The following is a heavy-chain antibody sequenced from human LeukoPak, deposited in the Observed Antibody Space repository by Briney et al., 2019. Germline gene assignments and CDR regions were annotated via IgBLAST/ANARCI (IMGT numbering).Heavy chain of an antibody. J-gene: IGHJ4*02. CDR3: ARGEIGSAFDY. D-gene: IGHD6-19*01. V-gene: IGHV1-18*01. CDR1: GYTFTSSG. Sequence: GASVKVSCKASGYTFTSSGISWVRQAPGQGLEWMGWINTNNGDIHPAQKLQGRVTMTTDTSTSTAYMELRSLRSDDTAVYYCARGEIGSAFDYWGQGTLVTVSS. CDR2: INTNNGDI.